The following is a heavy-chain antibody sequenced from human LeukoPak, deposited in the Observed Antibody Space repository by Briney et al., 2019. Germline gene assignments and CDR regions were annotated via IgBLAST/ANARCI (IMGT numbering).Heavy chain of an antibody. CDR3: ARGGGLDV. Sequence: PGGSLRLSCAASGVTFSSYWMNWARQAPGKGLGWVASINHNGNVNYYVDSVKGRFTISRDNAKNSLYLQTSNLRAEDTAVYFCARGGGLDVWGQGATVTVSS. CDR1: GVTFSSYW. D-gene: IGHD3-16*01. CDR2: INHNGNVN. V-gene: IGHV3-7*03. J-gene: IGHJ6*02.